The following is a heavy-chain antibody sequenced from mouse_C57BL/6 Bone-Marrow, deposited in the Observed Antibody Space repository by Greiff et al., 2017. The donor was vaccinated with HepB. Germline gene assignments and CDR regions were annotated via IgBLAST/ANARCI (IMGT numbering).Heavy chain of an antibody. Sequence: VQLVESGPELVKPGASVKISCKASGYAFSSSWMNWVKQRPGKGLEWIGRIYPGDGDTNYNGKFKGKATLTADKSSSTAYMQLNSLTSEDSAVYFCARFITTVPHWYFDVWGTGTTVTVSS. CDR2: IYPGDGDT. D-gene: IGHD1-1*01. CDR3: ARFITTVPHWYFDV. V-gene: IGHV1-82*01. J-gene: IGHJ1*03. CDR1: GYAFSSSW.